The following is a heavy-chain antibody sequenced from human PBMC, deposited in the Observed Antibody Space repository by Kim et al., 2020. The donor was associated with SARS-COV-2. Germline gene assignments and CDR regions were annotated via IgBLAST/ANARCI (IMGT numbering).Heavy chain of an antibody. D-gene: IGHD2-15*01. CDR3: ARAGCSGGSVSGWFDP. CDR1: GGTFSSYA. J-gene: IGHJ5*02. CDR2: IIPILGIA. Sequence: SVKVSCKASGGTFSSYAISWVRQAPGQGLEWMGRIIPILGIANYAQKFQGRVTITADKSTSTAYMELSSLRSEDTAVYYCARAGCSGGSVSGWFDPWGQGTLVTVSS. V-gene: IGHV1-69*04.